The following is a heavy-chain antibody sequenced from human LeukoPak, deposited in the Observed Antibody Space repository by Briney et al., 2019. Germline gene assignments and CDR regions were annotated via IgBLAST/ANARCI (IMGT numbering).Heavy chain of an antibody. J-gene: IGHJ5*02. V-gene: IGHV3-48*01. CDR2: ISNSSSTI. CDR3: ARDPDDYDRPAGDP. Sequence: GGSLRVSCVASGFTLISYSMNWVRQAPGKGVEWVSYISNSSSTIYYAGYVKSRFTISRDNAKNSLYLQMPRRRAEDTAVYYCARDPDDYDRPAGDPWGQGTLVTVSS. CDR1: GFTLISYS. D-gene: IGHD3-16*01.